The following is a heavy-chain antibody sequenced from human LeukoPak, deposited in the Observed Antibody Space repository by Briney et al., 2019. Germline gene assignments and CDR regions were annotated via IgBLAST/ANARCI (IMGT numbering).Heavy chain of an antibody. CDR1: GFAFSNYW. D-gene: IGHD3-3*01. CDR3: VRGQTIDY. Sequence: PGGSLTLSCITSGFAFSNYWMHWVRQAPGKGLDWVSRIKSDGSGITYSDAVEGRFTISRDNFKNTLYLQMNSLRDEDTAVYYCVRGQTIDYWGQGTLVTVSS. CDR2: IKSDGSGI. J-gene: IGHJ4*02. V-gene: IGHV3-74*03.